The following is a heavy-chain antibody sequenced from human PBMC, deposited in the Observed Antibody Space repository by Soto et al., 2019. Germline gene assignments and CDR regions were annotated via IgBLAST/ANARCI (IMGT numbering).Heavy chain of an antibody. V-gene: IGHV1-46*01. J-gene: IGHJ4*02. CDR3: ARAGYCSGGTCFHGNCDY. CDR1: GYTFTTYY. CDR2: INPNGGST. Sequence: ASVKVSCKASGYTFTTYYIHWVRQAPGQGLEWLGIINPNGGSTTYAQKFQGRVTMTRDTSTSTVYLELSSLRSEDTAVYYCARAGYCSGGTCFHGNCDYWGQGTLVTVSP. D-gene: IGHD2-15*01.